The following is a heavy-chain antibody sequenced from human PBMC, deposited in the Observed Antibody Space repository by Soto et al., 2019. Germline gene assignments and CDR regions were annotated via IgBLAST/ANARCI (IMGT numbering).Heavy chain of an antibody. D-gene: IGHD2-15*01. CDR3: ARVEVVITRGALDY. Sequence: QVQLQESGPGLVKPSQTLSLTCNVSGDSITRGGYYWSWVRQHPGKGLEWLGYIYYRGSTYYNPSLKSLVHISVDTSKKHFSLRLSSVTAADTAVYYCARVEVVITRGALDYWGPGTLVTVSS. CDR2: IYYRGST. CDR1: GDSITRGGYY. J-gene: IGHJ4*02. V-gene: IGHV4-31*01.